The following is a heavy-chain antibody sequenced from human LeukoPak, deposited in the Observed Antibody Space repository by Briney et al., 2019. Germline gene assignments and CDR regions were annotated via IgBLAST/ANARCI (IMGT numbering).Heavy chain of an antibody. J-gene: IGHJ4*02. Sequence: GGSLRLSCAASGFTFSSYAMSWVRQAPGKGLEWVSVIYSDGSTYYADSVKGRFSISRDNSKNTLYLQMNSLRTEDTAVYYCVRDRGAYYYDSGYWGQGTLVTVSS. CDR2: IYSDGST. CDR1: GFTFSSYA. D-gene: IGHD3-10*01. V-gene: IGHV3-66*01. CDR3: VRDRGAYYYDSGY.